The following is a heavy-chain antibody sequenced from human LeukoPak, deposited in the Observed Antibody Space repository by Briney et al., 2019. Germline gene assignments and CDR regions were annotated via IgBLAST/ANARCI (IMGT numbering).Heavy chain of an antibody. CDR2: IWYDGSNE. CDR1: GFTFSNYG. J-gene: IGHJ3*01. Sequence: GRSLRLSCAASGFTFSNYGMHWVRQAPGKGLEWVAFIWYDGSNEYYGDSVKGRFIISRDNSRHTLYLQRSSLRAEDTAVYYCVRDLAQNDFWSRYWPDAFDGWGEGTKVFVS. CDR3: VRDLAQNDFWSRYWPDAFDG. D-gene: IGHD3-3*01. V-gene: IGHV3-33*01.